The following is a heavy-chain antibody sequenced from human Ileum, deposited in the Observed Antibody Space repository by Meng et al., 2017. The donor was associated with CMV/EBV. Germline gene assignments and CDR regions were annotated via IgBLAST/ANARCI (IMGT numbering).Heavy chain of an antibody. CDR3: ARDYHYDSRGYFDS. J-gene: IGHJ4*02. V-gene: IGHV3-30-3*01. CDR2: ISYDGSRT. D-gene: IGHD3-22*01. CDR1: VFSFNSFA. Sequence: QVWGSGGGVVQPWRSLTLFCAASVFSFNSFAMQWVRQAPGKGLEWVAVISYDGSRTNYVDSVKGRFTISRDNSKNTLFLHMNSLRTEDTAVYYCARDYHYDSRGYFDSWGQGSLVTVSS.